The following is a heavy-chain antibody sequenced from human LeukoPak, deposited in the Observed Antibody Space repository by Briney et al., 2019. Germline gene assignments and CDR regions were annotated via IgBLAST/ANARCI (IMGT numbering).Heavy chain of an antibody. V-gene: IGHV3-30*02. CDR2: IRYDGSNK. Sequence: PGGSLRLSCAASGFTFNNYGMHWVRQAPGKGLEWLAFIRYDGSNKYYADSVKGRFTISRDNSKNTLYLQMNSLRAEDTAVYYCAKDWEDWFGELEGYFDYWGQGTLVTVSS. CDR3: AKDWEDWFGELEGYFDY. J-gene: IGHJ4*02. D-gene: IGHD3-10*01. CDR1: GFTFNNYG.